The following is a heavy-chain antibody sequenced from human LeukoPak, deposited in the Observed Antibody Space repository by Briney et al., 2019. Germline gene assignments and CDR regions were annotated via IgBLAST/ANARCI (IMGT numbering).Heavy chain of an antibody. CDR3: ARLVAVAGTEWYFDL. J-gene: IGHJ2*01. V-gene: IGHV5-51*01. D-gene: IGHD6-19*01. Sequence: GESLKISCKGSGYSFTSYWIGWVRQMPGKGLEWMGIIYPGDSDTRYSPSFQGQVTISADKSISPAYLQWSSLKASDTAMYYCARLVAVAGTEWYFDLWGRGTLVTVSS. CDR1: GYSFTSYW. CDR2: IYPGDSDT.